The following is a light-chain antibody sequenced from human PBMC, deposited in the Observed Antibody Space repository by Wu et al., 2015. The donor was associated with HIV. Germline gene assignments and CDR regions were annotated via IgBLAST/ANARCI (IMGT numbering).Light chain of an antibody. Sequence: IVLRQSPGTLSLSLGDRAIFSCRAGQRISDSYVSWYQQKPGQAPRLLIYGASNRATGVPERFSGRGFGTDFSLIISSLEPEDFAVYFCHQSGSSPLTFGQGTRVEIK. J-gene: IGKJ1*01. V-gene: IGKV3-20*01. CDR3: HQSGSSPLT. CDR2: GAS. CDR1: QRISDSY.